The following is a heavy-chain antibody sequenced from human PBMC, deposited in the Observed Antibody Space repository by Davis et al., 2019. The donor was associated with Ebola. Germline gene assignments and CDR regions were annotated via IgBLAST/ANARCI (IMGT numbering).Heavy chain of an antibody. CDR3: ARDRGYSGYG. Sequence: ASVKVSCKASGYTFTSYYMHWVRQAPGQGLEWMGIINPSGGSTSYAQKFQGRVTMTRDTSISTAYMELSRLRSDDTAVYYCARDRGYSGYGWGQGTLVTVSS. V-gene: IGHV1-46*01. D-gene: IGHD5-12*01. CDR1: GYTFTSYY. CDR2: INPSGGST. J-gene: IGHJ4*02.